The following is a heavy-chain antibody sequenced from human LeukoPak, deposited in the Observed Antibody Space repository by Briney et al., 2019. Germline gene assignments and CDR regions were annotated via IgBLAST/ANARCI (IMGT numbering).Heavy chain of an antibody. J-gene: IGHJ5*02. CDR3: ARARHGYKSGAPTNWFDP. CDR1: GGSISSGGYS. D-gene: IGHD5-24*01. CDR2: IYHSGST. V-gene: IGHV4-30-2*01. Sequence: PSQTLSLTCAVSGGSISSGGYSWSWIRQPPGKGLEWIGYIYHSGSTYYNPSLKSRVTISVDRSKNQFSLKLSSVTAADTAVYYCARARHGYKSGAPTNWFDPWGQGTLVTVPS.